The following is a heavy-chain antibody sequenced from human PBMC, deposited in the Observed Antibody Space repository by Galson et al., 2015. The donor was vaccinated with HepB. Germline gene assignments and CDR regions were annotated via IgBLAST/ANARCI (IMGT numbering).Heavy chain of an antibody. V-gene: IGHV1-18*04. CDR2: ISAYNDNT. CDR3: ARGGSGSYPRNYYGMDV. J-gene: IGHJ6*02. Sequence: SVKVSCKASGYTFTSYAISWVRQAPGQGLEWMGWISAYNDNTNYAQKFQGRVIMTIERSTTTAYMEVRSLRSDDTAVYYCARGGSGSYPRNYYGMDVWGQGTTVTVSS. CDR1: GYTFTSYA. D-gene: IGHD1-26*01.